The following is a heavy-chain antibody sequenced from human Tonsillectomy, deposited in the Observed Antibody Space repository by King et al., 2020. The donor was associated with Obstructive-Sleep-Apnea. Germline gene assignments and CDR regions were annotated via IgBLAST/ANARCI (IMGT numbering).Heavy chain of an antibody. J-gene: IGHJ1*01. Sequence: VQLVESGAEVKKPGASVTVSCKASGYTFTNYGISWVRQAPGQGLKWMGWISGYNDNTNYAQKLQGRVTMTTNTSTSTAYMELRSLRSDDTAVYYCARGGIAVAGSLEYFQHWGQGTLVTDSS. D-gene: IGHD6-19*01. CDR1: GYTFTNYG. CDR2: ISGYNDNT. CDR3: ARGGIAVAGSLEYFQH. V-gene: IGHV1-18*04.